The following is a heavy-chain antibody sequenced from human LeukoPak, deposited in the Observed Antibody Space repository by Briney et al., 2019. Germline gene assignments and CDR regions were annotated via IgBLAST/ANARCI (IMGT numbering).Heavy chain of an antibody. V-gene: IGHV6-1*01. Sequence: SQTLSLTCAISGDRVSSNSAAWNWIRQSPSRGLEWLGRTHYRSKWHYDYAESVKRRITVNPDTSKNQFSLQLNSVTPEDTAVYYCARQSSTDYYYYGLDVWGQGTTVAVSS. J-gene: IGHJ6*02. CDR1: GDRVSSNSAA. CDR2: THYRSKWHY. CDR3: ARQSSTDYYYYGLDV. D-gene: IGHD1-1*01.